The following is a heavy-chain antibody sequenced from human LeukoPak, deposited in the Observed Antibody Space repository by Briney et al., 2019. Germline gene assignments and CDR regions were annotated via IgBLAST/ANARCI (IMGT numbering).Heavy chain of an antibody. J-gene: IGHJ5*02. CDR1: GGTFSSYS. Sequence: SVKVSCKASGGTFSSYSISWVRQAPGQGLEWMGRIIPIFYIPIFAQKFQGRVTIAADKSTSTAYMELSSLKSEDTAVYYCARDFKESKWNDGHWFDAWGQGTLVTASS. CDR3: ARDFKESKWNDGHWFDA. V-gene: IGHV1-69*04. CDR2: IIPIFYIP. D-gene: IGHD1-20*01.